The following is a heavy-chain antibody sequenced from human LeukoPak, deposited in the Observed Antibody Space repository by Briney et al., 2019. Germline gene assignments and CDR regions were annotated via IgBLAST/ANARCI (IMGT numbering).Heavy chain of an antibody. J-gene: IGHJ3*02. Sequence: GGSLRLSCAVSGFTFSNYWMTWVRQAPGKGLEWLANINSEGSKEDYADSMEGRFTISRDNARNLVSLQMSSLRADDTAVSYCARSGYPGAFDIWGQGTMVTVSS. D-gene: IGHD2-15*01. CDR1: GFTFSNYW. V-gene: IGHV3-7*01. CDR3: ARSGYPGAFDI. CDR2: INSEGSKE.